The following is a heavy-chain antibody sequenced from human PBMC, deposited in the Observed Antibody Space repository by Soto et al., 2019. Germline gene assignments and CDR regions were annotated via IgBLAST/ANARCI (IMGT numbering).Heavy chain of an antibody. Sequence: ASVKVSCKASGYTFTSYGISWVRQAPGQGLEWMGWISAYNGNTNYAQKLQGRVTMTTDTSTSTAYMELRSLRSDDTAVYYCARDLSRYCSGGSCSYGMDVWGQGTRVTVSS. J-gene: IGHJ6*02. D-gene: IGHD2-15*01. CDR1: GYTFTSYG. CDR3: ARDLSRYCSGGSCSYGMDV. V-gene: IGHV1-18*01. CDR2: ISAYNGNT.